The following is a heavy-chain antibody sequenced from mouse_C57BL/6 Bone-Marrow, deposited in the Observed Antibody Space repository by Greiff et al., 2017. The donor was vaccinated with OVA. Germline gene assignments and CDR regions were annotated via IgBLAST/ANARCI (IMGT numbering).Heavy chain of an antibody. J-gene: IGHJ4*01. D-gene: IGHD2-5*01. CDR2: INPNNGGT. CDR1: GYTFTDYY. V-gene: IGHV1-26*01. CDR3: ARVKAYYSNPYAMDY. Sequence: EVKLQQSGPELVKPGASVKISCKASGYTFTDYYMNWVKQSHGKSLEWIGDINPNNGGTSYNQKFKGKATLTVDKSSSTAYMELRSLTSEDSAVYYCARVKAYYSNPYAMDYWGQGTSVTVSS.